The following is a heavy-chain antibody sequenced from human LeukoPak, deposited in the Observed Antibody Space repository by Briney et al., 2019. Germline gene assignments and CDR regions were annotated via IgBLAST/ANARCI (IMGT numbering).Heavy chain of an antibody. V-gene: IGHV3-30*02. J-gene: IGHJ4*02. Sequence: DSVKGRFTISRDNSKNTLYLQMNSLRAKDTAVYYCAKDLSYYALDYWGQGTLVTVSS. D-gene: IGHD3-10*01. CDR3: AKDLSYYALDY.